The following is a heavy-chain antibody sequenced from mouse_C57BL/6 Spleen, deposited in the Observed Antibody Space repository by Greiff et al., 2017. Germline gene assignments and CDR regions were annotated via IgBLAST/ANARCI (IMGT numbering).Heavy chain of an antibody. J-gene: IGHJ3*01. CDR2: IDPSDSET. CDR3: ARGIWDGGFAY. Sequence: QVQLQQPGAELVRPGSSVKLSCKASGYTFTSYWMHWVKQRPIQGLEWIGNIDPSDSETHYNQKFKDKATLTVDKSSSTAYMQLSSLTSEDSAVYYCARGIWDGGFAYWGQGTLVTVSA. D-gene: IGHD4-1*01. CDR1: GYTFTSYW. V-gene: IGHV1-52*01.